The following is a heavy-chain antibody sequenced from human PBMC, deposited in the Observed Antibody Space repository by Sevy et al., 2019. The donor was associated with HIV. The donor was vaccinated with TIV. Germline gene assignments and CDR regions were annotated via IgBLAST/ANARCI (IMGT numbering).Heavy chain of an antibody. D-gene: IGHD1-26*01. CDR1: GYIFGVYD. V-gene: IGHV1-18*01. CDR3: ARGRAPDNGRYYFDS. Sequence: ASVKVSCKASGYIFGVYDMSWVRQAPGQGLEWMGWITPVSGDTNYAQKLQGRVTMTTDTSTRTSYMELRSLTSDDAGVYYCARGRAPDNGRYYFDSWAQGSLVTVSS. J-gene: IGHJ4*02. CDR2: ITPVSGDT.